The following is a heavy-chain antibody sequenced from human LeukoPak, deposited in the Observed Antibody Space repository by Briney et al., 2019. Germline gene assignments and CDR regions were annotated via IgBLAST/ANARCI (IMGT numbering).Heavy chain of an antibody. Sequence: GGSLRLSCAASGFTFSSYAMSWVRQAPGKGLEWVSAISGSGGSTYYADSVKGRSTISRDNSKNTLYLQMNSLRAEDTAVYYCAKLYYGSGSHYDYWGQGTLVTVSS. CDR2: ISGSGGST. J-gene: IGHJ4*02. D-gene: IGHD3-10*01. V-gene: IGHV3-23*01. CDR1: GFTFSSYA. CDR3: AKLYYGSGSHYDY.